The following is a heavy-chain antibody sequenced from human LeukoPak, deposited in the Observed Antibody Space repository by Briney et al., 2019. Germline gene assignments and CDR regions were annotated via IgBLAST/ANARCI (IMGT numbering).Heavy chain of an antibody. Sequence: SETLSLTCAVYGGSFSGYYWSWIRQPPGKGLEWIGEINHSGSTNYNPSLKSRVTISVDTSKNQFSLKLSSVTAADTAGYYCVSGWYWYYFDYWGPGTLVTVSS. CDR2: INHSGST. CDR1: GGSFSGYY. V-gene: IGHV4-34*01. J-gene: IGHJ4*02. CDR3: VSGWYWYYFDY. D-gene: IGHD2-8*02.